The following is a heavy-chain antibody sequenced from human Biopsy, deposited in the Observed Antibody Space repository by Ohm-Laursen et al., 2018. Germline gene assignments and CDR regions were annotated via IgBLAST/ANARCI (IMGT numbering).Heavy chain of an antibody. CDR2: INASGTTT. Sequence: ASVTVSCKASGYSFNSYYMHWARQPPGQGLEWMGMINASGTTTSYPQIFQGRVTMTSDTSKSTVYMKLSSLRSADTAVYFCARNTDWYGDLYYFDYWGQGTLVTVSS. CDR1: GYSFNSYY. D-gene: IGHD3/OR15-3a*01. J-gene: IGHJ4*02. CDR3: ARNTDWYGDLYYFDY. V-gene: IGHV1-46*02.